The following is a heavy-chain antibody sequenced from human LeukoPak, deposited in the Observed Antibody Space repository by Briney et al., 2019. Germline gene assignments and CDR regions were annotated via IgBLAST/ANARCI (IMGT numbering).Heavy chain of an antibody. J-gene: IGHJ4*02. V-gene: IGHV4-38-2*02. CDR2: VYHSEST. CDR3: ARDATRLGNYFDY. Sequence: PSETLSLTCIVSGYSIGSGCYWGWIRQPPGKGLEWIGSVYHSESTYYNPSLKSRVTISVDTSKNQFSLKLSSVTTADTAVYYCARDATRLGNYFDYWGQGTLVSVSS. D-gene: IGHD7-27*01. CDR1: GYSIGSGCY.